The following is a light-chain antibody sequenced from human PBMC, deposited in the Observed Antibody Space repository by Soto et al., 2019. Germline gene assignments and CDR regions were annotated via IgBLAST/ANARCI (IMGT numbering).Light chain of an antibody. V-gene: IGLV2-14*01. CDR3: SSYTTSYTQV. CDR2: EVS. J-gene: IGLJ3*02. Sequence: QSALTQPASVSGSPGQSITISCTGTSSDVGGYNYVSWYQHHPGKAPKLMIYEVSNRPSGVSKRFSGSKSGNTASLSISGLQAEDEADYYCSSYTTSYTQVFGGGTKLTVL. CDR1: SSDVGGYNY.